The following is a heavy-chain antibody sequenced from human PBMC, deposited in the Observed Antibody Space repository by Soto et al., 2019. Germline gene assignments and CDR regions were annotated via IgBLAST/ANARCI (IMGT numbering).Heavy chain of an antibody. D-gene: IGHD6-19*01. V-gene: IGHV4-4*07. CDR2: IYTSGCT. CDR3: ARDLASSGWSNWFDP. J-gene: IGHJ5*02. Sequence: PSETLSLTCTVSGGPISSYYWSWIRQPAGKGLEWLGRIYTSGCTNYNPSLKRRVTMSLDTSKNQFSLKLSSLTAADTAVYCRARDLASSGWSNWFDPGGQGALVTISS. CDR1: GGPISSYY.